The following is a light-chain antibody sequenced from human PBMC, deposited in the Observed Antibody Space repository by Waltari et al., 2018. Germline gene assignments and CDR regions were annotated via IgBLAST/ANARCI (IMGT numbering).Light chain of an antibody. Sequence: EIVLTQSPATLYLSPGERATLSSRASQSVSNSLAWYQQRPGQAPRLLIYDASKRATGIPARFSGSGSGTDFSLTISSLEPEDFAVYYCQQRSDWLTFGGGTRVEI. CDR1: QSVSNS. CDR2: DAS. V-gene: IGKV3-11*01. CDR3: QQRSDWLT. J-gene: IGKJ4*01.